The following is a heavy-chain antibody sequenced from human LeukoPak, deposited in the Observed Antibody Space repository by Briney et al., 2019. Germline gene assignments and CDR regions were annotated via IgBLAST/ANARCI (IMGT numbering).Heavy chain of an antibody. CDR3: ATVPSPAYSSSWEYYFDY. CDR2: ISAYNGNT. D-gene: IGHD6-13*01. V-gene: IGHV1-18*01. CDR1: GYTFTSYG. Sequence: ASVKVSCKASGYTFTSYGISWVRQAPGQGLEWMGWISAYNGNTNYAQKLQGRVTMTTDTSTSTAYMELRSLRSDDTAVYYCATVPSPAYSSSWEYYFDYWGQGTLVTVSS. J-gene: IGHJ4*02.